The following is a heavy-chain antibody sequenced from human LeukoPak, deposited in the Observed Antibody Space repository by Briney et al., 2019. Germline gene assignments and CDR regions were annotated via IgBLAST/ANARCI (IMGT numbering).Heavy chain of an antibody. D-gene: IGHD5-12*01. J-gene: IGHJ3*02. V-gene: IGHV3-23*01. CDR1: GFTLSSYE. CDR2: IEYSETST. CDR3: ARWGVGWLRFSDAFDI. Sequence: GGSLRLSCTVSGFTLSSYEMSCIRQAPGKGREWGASIEYSETSTHYADSVKGRFTISRDNSKNTVYLQMNSLRAEDTAVYYCARWGVGWLRFSDAFDIWGQGTMVTVSS.